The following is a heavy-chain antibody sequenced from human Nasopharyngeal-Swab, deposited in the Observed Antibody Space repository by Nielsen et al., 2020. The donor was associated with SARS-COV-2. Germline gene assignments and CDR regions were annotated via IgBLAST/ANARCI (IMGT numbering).Heavy chain of an antibody. D-gene: IGHD3-10*01. V-gene: IGHV3-30*18. CDR3: AKANVLFWFGQFKNDGFDI. CDR1: GFRFNNYG. J-gene: IGHJ3*02. CDR2: ISYEGSKK. Sequence: SLKISFTASGFRFNNYGMHWVRQAPGKGLEWVAVISYEGSKKFYAESVEGRFTISRDYSKSTLYLQMDSLRTEDTAMYYCAKANVLFWFGQFKNDGFDIWGQGTMVAVSS.